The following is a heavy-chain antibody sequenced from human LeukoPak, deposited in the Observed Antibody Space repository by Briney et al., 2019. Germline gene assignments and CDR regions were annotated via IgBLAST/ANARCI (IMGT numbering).Heavy chain of an antibody. J-gene: IGHJ4*02. CDR1: GFTFSSYG. Sequence: PGGSLRLSCAASGFTFSSYGMHWVRQAPGKGLEWVAVIWFDGSNKYYADSVKGRFTISRDNSKNTLYLQMNSLRVDDTAEYYCARGRSSWYGFDSWGQGTLVTVSS. CDR3: ARGRSSWYGFDS. V-gene: IGHV3-33*01. CDR2: IWFDGSNK. D-gene: IGHD6-13*01.